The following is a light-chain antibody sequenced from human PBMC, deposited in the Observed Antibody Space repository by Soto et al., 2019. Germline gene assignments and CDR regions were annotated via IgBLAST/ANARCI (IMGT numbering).Light chain of an antibody. V-gene: IGKV1-33*01. Sequence: IQITQPPSSLFASVGDRVPITCQASQDIKNYLNWYQQKSGKAPKLLIYGASDLETGVPSRFSGSGSGTDFTFTINSLQPEDIATYYCQQYDNLPLTFGGGTKVDI. CDR1: QDIKNY. J-gene: IGKJ4*01. CDR2: GAS. CDR3: QQYDNLPLT.